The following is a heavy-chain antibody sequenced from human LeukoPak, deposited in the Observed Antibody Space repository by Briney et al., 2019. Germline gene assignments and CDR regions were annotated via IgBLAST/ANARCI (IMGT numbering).Heavy chain of an antibody. J-gene: IGHJ4*02. D-gene: IGHD3-9*01. CDR2: IRQDGSAQ. CDR3: ARGSTHYDVLTGYHYYFDY. V-gene: IGHV3-7*03. Sequence: PGGSLRLSCAASGFTFSNYYMNWVRQAPGKGLEWVANIRQDGSAQFYADSVKGRFTISRDNAKNSLYLQMNSLRAEDTALYYCARGSTHYDVLTGYHYYFDYWGQGTLVTVSS. CDR1: GFTFSNYY.